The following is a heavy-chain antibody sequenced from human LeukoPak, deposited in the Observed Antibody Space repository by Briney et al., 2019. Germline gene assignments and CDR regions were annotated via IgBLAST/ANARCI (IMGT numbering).Heavy chain of an antibody. CDR2: IDPSDSYT. J-gene: IGHJ6*04. V-gene: IGHV5-10-1*01. CDR3: ARLLYSYGSGSYYGYYGMGV. CDR1: GYSFTSYW. Sequence: GESLRISCKGSGYSFTSYWISWVRQMPGKGLEWMGRIDPSDSYTNYSPSFQGHVTISADKSISTAYLQWSSLKASDTAMYYCARLLYSYGSGSYYGYYGMGVWGKGTTVTVSS. D-gene: IGHD3-10*01.